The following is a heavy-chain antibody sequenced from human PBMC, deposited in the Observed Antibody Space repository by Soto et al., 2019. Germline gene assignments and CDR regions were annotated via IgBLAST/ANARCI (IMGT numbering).Heavy chain of an antibody. J-gene: IGHJ3*02. V-gene: IGHV3-48*01. CDR3: ARPTTENAFDI. Sequence: GGSLRLSCAASGFTFSSYSMNWVRQAPGKGLEWISYIGATRPTIFYADSEKGRFTISRDNAKNSLFLQMNSLRAEDTAVYYCARPTTENAFDIWGQGTLVTVSS. CDR1: GFTFSSYS. CDR2: IGATRPTI.